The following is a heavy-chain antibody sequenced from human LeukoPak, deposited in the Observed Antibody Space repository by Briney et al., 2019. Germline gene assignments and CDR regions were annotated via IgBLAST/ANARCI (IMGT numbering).Heavy chain of an antibody. CDR2: IYPGDSDT. Sequence: GESLKISCKGSGYSFTSYWIGGVRQMPRKGLEWMGIIYPGDSDTRYSPSFQGQVTISADKSISTAYLQWSSLKASDTAMYYCARQSRITIFGVDYYYMDVWGKGTTVTVSS. V-gene: IGHV5-51*01. CDR1: GYSFTSYW. CDR3: ARQSRITIFGVDYYYMDV. D-gene: IGHD3-3*01. J-gene: IGHJ6*03.